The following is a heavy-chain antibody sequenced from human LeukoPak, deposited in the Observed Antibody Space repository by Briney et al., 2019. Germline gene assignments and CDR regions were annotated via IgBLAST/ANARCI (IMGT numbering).Heavy chain of an antibody. CDR2: IYLSGSI. J-gene: IGHJ6*02. V-gene: IGHV4-59*01. Sequence: SETLSLTCTVSGGSISNCFWSWIRQPPGKGLEWIGYIYLSGSIKYNPSLKSRVIISVDTSKNHFSLKLSSVIAADTAVYYCARDLQYSYDIGGYYYAMDVWGQGTTVTVSS. CDR3: ARDLQYSYDIGGYYYAMDV. D-gene: IGHD5-18*01. CDR1: GGSISNCF.